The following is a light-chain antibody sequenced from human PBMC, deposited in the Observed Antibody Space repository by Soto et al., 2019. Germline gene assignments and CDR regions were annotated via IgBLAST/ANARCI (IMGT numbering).Light chain of an antibody. Sequence: DIQMTQSPSSVSASVGDRVTIACRASHNINSWLAWYQQKPGRAPRFLIYAASSLQSGVPSRFSGSGSGTEFTLPITNLQPEAFATYCCQQANSFPFTFGHGTRVDIK. CDR2: AAS. J-gene: IGKJ3*01. CDR3: QQANSFPFT. V-gene: IGKV1-12*01. CDR1: HNINSW.